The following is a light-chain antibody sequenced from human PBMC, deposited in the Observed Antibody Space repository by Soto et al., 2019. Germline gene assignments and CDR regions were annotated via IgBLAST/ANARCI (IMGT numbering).Light chain of an antibody. V-gene: IGKV3-15*01. J-gene: IGKJ1*01. Sequence: EVGLTLSPATLSVSPGERVTLSCRASQSVDISLAWYQQKPGQAPRLLIYGASTRATDMPGTFSGRGSGTEFTLTISSLRPEDFAVYYCQQYRSWPRPFGQGAKADIK. CDR2: GAS. CDR3: QQYRSWPRP. CDR1: QSVDIS.